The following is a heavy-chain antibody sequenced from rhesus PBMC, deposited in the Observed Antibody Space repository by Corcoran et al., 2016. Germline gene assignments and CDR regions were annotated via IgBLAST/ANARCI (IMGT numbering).Heavy chain of an antibody. Sequence: EVQLVETGGGLVQPGGSLKLSCAASGFTFSSYGMSWVRQAPGKGLEWVSAINSGEGCTYYADSVKGRFTISRDNSKNTLSLQMNSLRAEDTAVYYCAIRTYYYDSGYYNPTGYWGQGVLVTVSS. V-gene: IGHV3S5*01. CDR1: GFTFSSYG. J-gene: IGHJ4*01. CDR3: AIRTYYYDSGYYNPTGY. CDR2: INSGEGCT. D-gene: IGHD3-28*01.